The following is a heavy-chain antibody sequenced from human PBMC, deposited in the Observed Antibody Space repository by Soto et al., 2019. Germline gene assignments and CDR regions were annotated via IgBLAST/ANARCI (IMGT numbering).Heavy chain of an antibody. CDR2: INHSGST. Sequence: SETLSHTCAVYGGSFSGYYWSWIRQPPGKGLEWIGEINHSGSTNYNPSLKSRVTISVDTSKNQFSLKLSSVTAADTAVYYCARGQRTVTMVRGVIEKDNWFDPWGQGTLVTVSS. CDR1: GGSFSGYY. V-gene: IGHV4-34*01. J-gene: IGHJ5*02. CDR3: ARGQRTVTMVRGVIEKDNWFDP. D-gene: IGHD3-10*01.